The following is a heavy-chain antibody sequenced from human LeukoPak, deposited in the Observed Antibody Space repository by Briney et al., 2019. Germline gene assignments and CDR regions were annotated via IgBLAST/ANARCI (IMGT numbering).Heavy chain of an antibody. D-gene: IGHD1-26*01. Sequence: GASVKVSCKASGGTFGSYAISWVRQAPGQGLEWMGGIIPIFGTANYAQKFQGRVTITADESTSTAYMELSSLRSEDTAVYYCARDTGATLNWFDPWGQGTLVTVSS. V-gene: IGHV1-69*13. CDR1: GGTFGSYA. CDR2: IIPIFGTA. J-gene: IGHJ5*02. CDR3: ARDTGATLNWFDP.